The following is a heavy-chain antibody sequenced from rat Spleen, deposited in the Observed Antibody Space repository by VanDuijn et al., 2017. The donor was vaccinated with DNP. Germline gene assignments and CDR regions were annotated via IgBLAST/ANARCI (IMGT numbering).Heavy chain of an antibody. CDR3: VKDLRGGSAFDY. J-gene: IGHJ2*01. D-gene: IGHD1-11*01. CDR2: ISPSGGST. V-gene: IGHV5-19*01. CDR1: GFTFSNYG. Sequence: EVQLVESGGGLVQPGRSLKFSCAASGFTFSNYGMHWIRQAPTKGLEWVASISPSGGSTYYRDSVKGRFTISRDNAENTVYLQINSLRSEDTATYYCVKDLRGGSAFDYWGQGVMVTVSS.